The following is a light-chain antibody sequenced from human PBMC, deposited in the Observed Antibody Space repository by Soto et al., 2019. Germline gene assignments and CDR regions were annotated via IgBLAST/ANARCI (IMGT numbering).Light chain of an antibody. CDR2: AAS. J-gene: IGKJ1*01. Sequence: DIQMTQSPSSLSASVGDRVTITCRASQSISSYFNWYQQKPGKAPKLLIYAASSLLSGVPSRFSGSGSRTDFTLTISSLQPEDFATYYCQQSYSTPPTFGQGTKVEIK. CDR1: QSISSY. V-gene: IGKV1-39*01. CDR3: QQSYSTPPT.